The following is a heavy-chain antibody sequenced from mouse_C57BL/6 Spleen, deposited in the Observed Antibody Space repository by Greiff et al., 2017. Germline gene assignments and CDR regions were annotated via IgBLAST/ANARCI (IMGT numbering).Heavy chain of an antibody. CDR3: ASYGSSRFAY. D-gene: IGHD1-1*01. J-gene: IGHJ3*01. V-gene: IGHV1-50*01. Sequence: QVQLQQPGAELVKPGASVKLSCKASGYTFTSYWMQWVKQRPGQGLEWIGEIDPSDSYTNYNQKFKGKATLTVDTSSSTAYMQLSSLTSEDSAVYYCASYGSSRFAYWGQGTLVTVSA. CDR1: GYTFTSYW. CDR2: IDPSDSYT.